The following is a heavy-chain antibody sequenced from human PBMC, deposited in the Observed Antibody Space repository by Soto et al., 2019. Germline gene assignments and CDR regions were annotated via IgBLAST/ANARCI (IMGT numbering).Heavy chain of an antibody. CDR3: ARGLTSFGAHDP. Sequence: QVQLQESGPGLVKPSQTLSLTCTVSGGSISSGGYYWSWIRQHPGKGLEWIRYIYYSGSTYYNPSLKSRVXIXVXTSKNQFSLKLSSVTAADTAVYYCARGLTSFGAHDPWGQGTLVTVSS. J-gene: IGHJ5*02. CDR2: IYYSGST. V-gene: IGHV4-31*03. CDR1: GGSISSGGYY. D-gene: IGHD3-3*01.